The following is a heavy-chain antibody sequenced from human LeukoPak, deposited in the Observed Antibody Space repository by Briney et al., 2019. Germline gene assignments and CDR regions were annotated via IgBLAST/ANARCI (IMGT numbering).Heavy chain of an antibody. CDR2: IYHSGST. CDR1: GGSISSSNW. Sequence: PSGTLSLTCAVSGGSISSSNWWSWVRQPPGKGLEWIGEIYHSGSTNYNPSLKSRVTISVDTSKNQFSLKLSSVTAADTAVYYCARGAGYYDYYYYYYMDVWGKGTTVTISS. CDR3: ARGAGYYDYYYYYYMDV. J-gene: IGHJ6*03. D-gene: IGHD3-9*01. V-gene: IGHV4-4*02.